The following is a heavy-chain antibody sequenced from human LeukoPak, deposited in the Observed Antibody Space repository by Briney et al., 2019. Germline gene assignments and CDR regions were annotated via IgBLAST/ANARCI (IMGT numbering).Heavy chain of an antibody. D-gene: IGHD5-12*01. J-gene: IGHJ4*02. V-gene: IGHV3-23*01. CDR2: ITGGGDTT. Sequence: GGSLRLSCAASGFAFSNYGMNWVRQAPGKGLEWVSGITGGGDTTFYGESVKGRFTISRDNSKNTLYLQMNSLRAEDTAVYYCAKDQDSGYDYSIGYWGQGTLVTVSS. CDR1: GFAFSNYG. CDR3: AKDQDSGYDYSIGY.